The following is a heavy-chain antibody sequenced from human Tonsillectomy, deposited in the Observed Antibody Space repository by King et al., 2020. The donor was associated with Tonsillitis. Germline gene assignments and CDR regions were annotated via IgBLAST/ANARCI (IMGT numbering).Heavy chain of an antibody. V-gene: IGHV3-23*04. J-gene: IGHJ4*02. CDR2: ISGGGDIT. Sequence: VQLVESGGGLVQPGGSLRLSCAASGFTFSSYSMSWARQAPGKGLEGVSTISGGGDITYYADSVKGRFTISVDHSKSTLYRQLNSLRDEDTAVYYCAKTLQGFFDYWGQGTLVTVSS. CDR1: GFTFSSYS. CDR3: AKTLQGFFDY.